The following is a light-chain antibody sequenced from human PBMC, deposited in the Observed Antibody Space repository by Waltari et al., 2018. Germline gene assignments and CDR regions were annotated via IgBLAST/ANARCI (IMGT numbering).Light chain of an antibody. CDR3: SSFAGSNLVL. CDR1: SSDVGGSKY. J-gene: IGLJ2*01. Sequence: QSALTQPPSASGSPGQSVTISCTGTSSDVGGSKYVSWYQQHPGKAPKLMIFEVNTRPSGGPDRFSGSKSGNTASLTVSGLQAEDEADYYCSSFAGSNLVLFGGGTKLTVL. V-gene: IGLV2-8*01. CDR2: EVN.